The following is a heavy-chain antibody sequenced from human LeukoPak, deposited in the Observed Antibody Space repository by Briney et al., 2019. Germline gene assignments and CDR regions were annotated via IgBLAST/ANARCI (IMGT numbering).Heavy chain of an antibody. CDR3: ARAPGTTFDY. J-gene: IGHJ4*01. CDR1: GYSISNNFY. Sequence: SETLSLTCTVSGYSISNNFYWAWIRQSPGKGLEWIVRINHSWSTYYNPSLKSRVTISVDTAKNHFSLKLPSVPAADTAVYYCARAPGTTFDYWGHGNMVTVSS. D-gene: IGHD4-17*01. CDR2: INHSWST. V-gene: IGHV4-38-2*02.